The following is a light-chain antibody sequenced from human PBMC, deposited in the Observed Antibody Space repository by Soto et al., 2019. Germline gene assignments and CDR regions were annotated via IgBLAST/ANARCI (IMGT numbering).Light chain of an antibody. CDR2: EVS. CDR1: SSDIGTYNY. V-gene: IGLV2-14*01. J-gene: IGLJ1*01. Sequence: QSVLTQPASVSGSPGQSITISCTGTSSDIGTYNYVSWYQQHPGKVPELMIYEVSNRPSGVSNRFSGSKSDYTASLTISGLQAEDEAHYYCSSYTSRGTLVFGTGTKVTVL. CDR3: SSYTSRGTLV.